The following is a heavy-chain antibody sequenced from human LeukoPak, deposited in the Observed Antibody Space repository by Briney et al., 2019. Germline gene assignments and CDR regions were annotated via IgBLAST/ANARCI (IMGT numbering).Heavy chain of an antibody. V-gene: IGHV3-23*01. CDR1: GFTFSNHA. Sequence: GGSLRLSCAASGFTFSNHAMTWVRQAPGKGLEWVATISDSGDNTYYADSVKGRFTISRDNFKNAVDLQMNSLRAEDTAVYYCAKRSGVVGGYFDYWGQGTLVTVAS. D-gene: IGHD3-3*01. CDR3: AKRSGVVGGYFDY. J-gene: IGHJ4*02. CDR2: ISDSGDNT.